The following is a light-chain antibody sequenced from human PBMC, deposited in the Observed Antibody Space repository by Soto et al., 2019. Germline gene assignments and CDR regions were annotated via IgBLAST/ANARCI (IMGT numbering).Light chain of an antibody. CDR1: QSISTY. V-gene: IGKV1-39*01. CDR3: QQYNNWPRS. CDR2: AAS. J-gene: IGKJ1*01. Sequence: DIQMTQSPSSLSASVGDRVTITCRASQSISTYLNWYQQKPGQAPTLLIYAASSLQSGVPSRFSGSGSETDFTLTISSLQPEDFAVYYCQQYNNWPRSFGQGTKVDIK.